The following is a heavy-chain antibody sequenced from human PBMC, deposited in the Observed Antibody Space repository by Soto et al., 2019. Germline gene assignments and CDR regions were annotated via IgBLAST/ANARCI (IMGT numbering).Heavy chain of an antibody. CDR3: ARGGYCSDANCYSFFQY. CDR1: GFSLSGYY. J-gene: IGHJ4*02. V-gene: IGHV3-74*01. CDR2: INPDGSET. D-gene: IGHD2-15*01. Sequence: GGSLRLSCAASGFSLSGYYMHWVRQVPGKGLVWVSRINPDGSETSYADSVRGRFIISRDNAKSTIHLKMNSLRAEDTAVYYCARGGYCSDANCYSFFQYWGRGTLVTVSS.